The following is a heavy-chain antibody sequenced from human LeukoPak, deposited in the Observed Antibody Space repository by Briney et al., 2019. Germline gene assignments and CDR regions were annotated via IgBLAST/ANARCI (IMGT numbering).Heavy chain of an antibody. CDR2: INIGGTNT. CDR3: ATDGAGFDT. V-gene: IGHV3-11*01. Sequence: GGSLRLSCAASGFTFNDYYTSWIRQAPGKGLEWLSYINIGGTNTHYTDSVKGRFTISRDNAKKSLYLEMNNLRAEDTAVYYCATDGAGFDTWGQGVLVTVSS. J-gene: IGHJ5*02. CDR1: GFTFNDYY.